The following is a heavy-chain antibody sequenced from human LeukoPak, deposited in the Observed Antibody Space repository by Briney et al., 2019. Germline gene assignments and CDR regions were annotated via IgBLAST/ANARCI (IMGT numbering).Heavy chain of an antibody. Sequence: GRSLRLSCAASGFTFSSYGMHWVRQAPGKGLEWVAIIYYDGSDKYYADSVKGRFTISRDNSKDTLYLQMNSLRAEDTAVYYCARQIAYYYDSSGYYTSDYWGQGTLVTVSS. CDR3: ARQIAYYYDSSGYYTSDY. CDR2: IYYDGSDK. D-gene: IGHD3-22*01. V-gene: IGHV3-33*01. J-gene: IGHJ4*02. CDR1: GFTFSSYG.